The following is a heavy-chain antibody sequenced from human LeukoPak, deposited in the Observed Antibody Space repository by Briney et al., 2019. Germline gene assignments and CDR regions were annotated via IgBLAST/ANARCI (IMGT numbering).Heavy chain of an antibody. CDR3: SRDRLGGLDL. D-gene: IGHD5-12*01. V-gene: IGHV3-21*01. J-gene: IGHJ5*02. CDR2: ISTMSNYI. Sequence: GGSLRFSCEAPGLDFSTYAIIWVGRAQGRGLEWVSSISTMSNYIFYGDSVKGRFTISRDNAKNSVYLQMNSLRPEDTAVYYCSRDRLGGLDLWGQGTLVTVSS. CDR1: GLDFSTYA.